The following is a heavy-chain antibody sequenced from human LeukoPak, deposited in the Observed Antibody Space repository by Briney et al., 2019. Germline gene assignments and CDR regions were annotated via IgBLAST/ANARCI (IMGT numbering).Heavy chain of an antibody. CDR1: GGTFSSYA. CDR2: IIPIFGTA. Sequence: GASVKVSCKASGGTFSSYAISWVRQAPGQGLEWMGRIIPIFGTANYAQKFQGRVTITTDESTSTAYMELSSLRSEDTAVYYCARDQVSVAVAGSFDYWGQGTLVTVSS. CDR3: ARDQVSVAVAGSFDY. V-gene: IGHV1-69*05. D-gene: IGHD6-19*01. J-gene: IGHJ4*02.